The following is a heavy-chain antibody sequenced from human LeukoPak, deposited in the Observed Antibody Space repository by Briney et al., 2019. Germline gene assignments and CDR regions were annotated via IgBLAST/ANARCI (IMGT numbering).Heavy chain of an antibody. D-gene: IGHD5-18*01. CDR3: AREIYSYGYVYFDY. CDR2: IYYSGST. Sequence: SETLSLTCTVSGGSISSGGYYWSWIRQHPGKGLEWIGYIYYSGSTYYNPSLKSRVTISVDTSKNQFSLKLSSVTAADTAVYYCAREIYSYGYVYFDYWGQGTLVTVSS. J-gene: IGHJ4*02. CDR1: GGSISSGGYY. V-gene: IGHV4-31*03.